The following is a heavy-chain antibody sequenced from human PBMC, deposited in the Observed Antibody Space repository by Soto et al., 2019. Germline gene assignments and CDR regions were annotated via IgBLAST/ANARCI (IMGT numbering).Heavy chain of an antibody. CDR2: ISGSGGST. CDR1: GFTFSSYA. CDR3: ARILPPDQDLDY. V-gene: IGHV3-23*01. J-gene: IGHJ4*02. Sequence: EVQLLEPGGGLVQPGGSLRLSCAASGFTFSSYAMSWVRQAPGKGLEWVSAISGSGGSTYYADSVKGRFTISRDNSKNTLYLQMNSLRAEDTAVYYCARILPPDQDLDYWGQGTLVTVSS.